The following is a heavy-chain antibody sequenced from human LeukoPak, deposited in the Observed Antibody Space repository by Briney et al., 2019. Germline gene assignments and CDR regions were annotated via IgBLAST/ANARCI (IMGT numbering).Heavy chain of an antibody. J-gene: IGHJ3*02. D-gene: IGHD3-22*01. V-gene: IGHV4-59*01. CDR2: IYYSGST. CDR3: ARNNYYDSSGYYYGAFDI. CDR1: GGSINNYY. Sequence: SETLSLTCTVSGGSINNYYWSWIRQPPGKGLEWIGNIYYSGSTNYNPSLKSRVTISGDTSKNQISLKLSSVTAADTAVYYCARNNYYDSSGYYYGAFDIWGQGTMVTVSS.